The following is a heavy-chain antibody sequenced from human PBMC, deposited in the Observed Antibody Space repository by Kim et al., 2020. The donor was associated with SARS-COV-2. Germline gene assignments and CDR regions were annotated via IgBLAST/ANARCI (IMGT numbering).Heavy chain of an antibody. J-gene: IGHJ4*02. CDR3: ARAIHDYGDYVLDY. D-gene: IGHD4-17*01. Sequence: AESGKSRFTISRDNAKNRLYLQMNSLRAEDTAVYYCARAIHDYGDYVLDYWGQGTLVTVSS. V-gene: IGHV3-74*01.